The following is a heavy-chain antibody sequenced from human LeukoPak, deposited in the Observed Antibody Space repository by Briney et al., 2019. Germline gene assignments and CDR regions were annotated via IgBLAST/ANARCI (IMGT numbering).Heavy chain of an antibody. V-gene: IGHV4-39*01. Sequence: SETLSFTCTVSGGSISSSSYYWGWIRQPPGKGLEWIGSIYYSGSTYYNPSLKSRVTISVDTSKNQFSLKLSSVTAADTAVYYCAGSEGVIDYWGQGTLVTVSS. D-gene: IGHD3-10*01. CDR2: IYYSGST. J-gene: IGHJ4*02. CDR1: GGSISSSSYY. CDR3: AGSEGVIDY.